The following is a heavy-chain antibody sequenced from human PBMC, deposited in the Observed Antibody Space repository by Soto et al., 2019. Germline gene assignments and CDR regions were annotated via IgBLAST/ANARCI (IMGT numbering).Heavy chain of an antibody. V-gene: IGHV3-30*18. Sequence: GGSLRLSCAASGFTFSTYGMHWVRQAPGKGLEWVAVISYDGSEKYYVDSVKGRFTISKDNSKNTLYLQMNSLRPEDTAVYYCAKSPNFYCSSPNCYKYYFDHWGQGTRVTVSS. D-gene: IGHD2-2*02. CDR2: ISYDGSEK. J-gene: IGHJ4*02. CDR3: AKSPNFYCSSPNCYKYYFDH. CDR1: GFTFSTYG.